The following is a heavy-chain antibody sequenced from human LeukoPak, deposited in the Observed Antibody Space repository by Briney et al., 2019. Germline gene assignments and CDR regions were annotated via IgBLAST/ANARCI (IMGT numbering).Heavy chain of an antibody. Sequence: KSSETLSLTCTVSGGSISSYYWSWIRQPAGKGLEWIGRIYTSGSTNYNPSLKSRVTISVDTSKNQFSLKLSSVTAADTAVYYCARDPYSSGWYDYWGQGTLVTVSS. D-gene: IGHD6-19*01. CDR2: IYTSGST. CDR3: ARDPYSSGWYDY. CDR1: GGSISSYY. J-gene: IGHJ4*02. V-gene: IGHV4-4*07.